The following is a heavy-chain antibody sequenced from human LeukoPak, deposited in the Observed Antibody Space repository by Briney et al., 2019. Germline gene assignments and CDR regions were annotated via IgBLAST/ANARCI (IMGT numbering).Heavy chain of an antibody. CDR2: IRDDGGEI. Sequence: GGSLRLSCEASGFTFSSYWMSWVRQAPGKGLEWVANIRDDGGEIYYVDSVKGRFTISRYNAKSSLFLQMNSLRAEDAAVYFCSRDKARGSYVGSIFDSWGQGTLVTVSS. V-gene: IGHV3-7*01. J-gene: IGHJ4*02. CDR1: GFTFSSYW. D-gene: IGHD3-16*01. CDR3: SRDKARGSYVGSIFDS.